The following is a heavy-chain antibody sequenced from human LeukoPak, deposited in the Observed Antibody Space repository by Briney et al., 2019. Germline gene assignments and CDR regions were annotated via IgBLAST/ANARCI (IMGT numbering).Heavy chain of an antibody. Sequence: ASVKVSCKASGYTFTTYYVHWVRQAPGQGLEWMGVINPSGGSTSLAQKFQARLTMTRDTSTSTVYMELSGLSSEDTAVYYCAREIVVVPSAMGFDPWGQGTLVTVSS. CDR1: GYTFTTYY. CDR3: AREIVVVPSAMGFDP. CDR2: INPSGGST. J-gene: IGHJ5*02. D-gene: IGHD2-2*01. V-gene: IGHV1-46*01.